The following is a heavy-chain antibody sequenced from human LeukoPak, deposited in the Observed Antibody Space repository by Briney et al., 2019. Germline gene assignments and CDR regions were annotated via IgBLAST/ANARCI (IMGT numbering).Heavy chain of an antibody. J-gene: IGHJ5*02. Sequence: SVKVSCKASGGTFNSYAISWVRQAPGQGLEWMGRIIPIFGTANYAQKFQGRVTITTDESTSTAYMELSGLRSEDTAVYYCARDLFVLNWFDPWGQGTLVPVSS. CDR2: IIPIFGTA. D-gene: IGHD3-10*01. CDR3: ARDLFVLNWFDP. V-gene: IGHV1-69*05. CDR1: GGTFNSYA.